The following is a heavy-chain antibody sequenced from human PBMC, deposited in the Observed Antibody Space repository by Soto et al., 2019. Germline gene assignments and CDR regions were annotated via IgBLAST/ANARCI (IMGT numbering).Heavy chain of an antibody. Sequence: QVQLVRSGAEVKKPGASVKVSCKASGYTFTGYYMHWVRQAPGQGLEWMGWINPNSGGTNYAQKFQGWVTMTRDTSISTAYMELSRLRSDDTAVYYCAREGPTVTTFYYYGMDVWGQGTTVTVSS. D-gene: IGHD4-4*01. J-gene: IGHJ6*02. CDR3: AREGPTVTTFYYYGMDV. CDR2: INPNSGGT. V-gene: IGHV1-2*04. CDR1: GYTFTGYY.